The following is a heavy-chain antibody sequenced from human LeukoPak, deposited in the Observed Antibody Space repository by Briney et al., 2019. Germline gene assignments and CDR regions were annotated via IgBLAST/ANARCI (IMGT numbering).Heavy chain of an antibody. Sequence: GGSLRLSCAASGFTFSSYAMSWVRQAPGKGMEWVSAISGSGGSTYYADSVKGRFTISRDNSKNTLYLQMNSLRAEDTAVYYCAKDRVRGYSGYEFDYWGQGTLVTVSS. V-gene: IGHV3-23*01. CDR1: GFTFSSYA. CDR3: AKDRVRGYSGYEFDY. CDR2: ISGSGGST. D-gene: IGHD5-12*01. J-gene: IGHJ4*02.